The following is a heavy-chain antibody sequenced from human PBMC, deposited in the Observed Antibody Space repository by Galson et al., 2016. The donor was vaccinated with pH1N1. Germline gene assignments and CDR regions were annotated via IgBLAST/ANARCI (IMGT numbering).Heavy chain of an antibody. D-gene: IGHD2-21*02. Sequence: SVKVSCKASGGTFSSFGISWVRQAPGQGLEWMGGIIGMFAKTNYAQKFQGRVTITADELTGTAYMDLSSLTSEDTAVYYCARSPGYMVTALDNWGHGTLVTVSS. V-gene: IGHV1-69*13. CDR1: GGTFSSFG. J-gene: IGHJ4*01. CDR3: ARSPGYMVTALDN. CDR2: IIGMFAKT.